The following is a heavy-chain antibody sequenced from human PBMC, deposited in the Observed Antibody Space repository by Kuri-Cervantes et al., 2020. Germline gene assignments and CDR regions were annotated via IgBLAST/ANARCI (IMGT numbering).Heavy chain of an antibody. J-gene: IGHJ6*03. Sequence: SGHTLVQPTQPLTLTCTLSGFPLSTSGMCVSWIRQPPGKALEWLALIDRDDDKYYSTSLQTRLTLSKDTSKNQVILRMTNMDPVETSTYYCANHQTYPLPGYMDVWGKGTTVTVSS. D-gene: IGHD2-2*01. CDR3: ANHQTYPLPGYMDV. CDR2: IDRDDDK. CDR1: GFPLSTSGMC. V-gene: IGHV2-70*12.